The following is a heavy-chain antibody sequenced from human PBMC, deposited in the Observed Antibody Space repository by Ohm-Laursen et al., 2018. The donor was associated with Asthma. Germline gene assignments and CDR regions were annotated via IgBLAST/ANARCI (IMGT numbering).Heavy chain of an antibody. Sequence: GSLRLSCSASGFTFSSYSMNWVRQAPGKGLEWVSYISSSSTIYYADSVKGRFTISRDNAKNSLYLQMNSLRDEDTAVYYCVIVPYQPYGMDVWGQGTTVTVSS. D-gene: IGHD2-2*01. CDR1: GFTFSSYS. CDR3: VIVPYQPYGMDV. V-gene: IGHV3-48*02. J-gene: IGHJ6*02. CDR2: ISSSSTI.